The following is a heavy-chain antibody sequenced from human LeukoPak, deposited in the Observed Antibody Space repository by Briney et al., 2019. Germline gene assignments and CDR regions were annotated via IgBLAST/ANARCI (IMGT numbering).Heavy chain of an antibody. J-gene: IGHJ5*02. CDR1: GGSISSYY. CDR3: ARDGGVRGVNWFDP. Sequence: SETLSLTCTVSGGSISSYYWSWIRQPAGKGLEWIWRIYTSGSTNYNPSLKSRVTMSVDTSKNQFSLKLSSVTAADTAVYYCARDGGVRGVNWFDPWGQGTLVTVSS. D-gene: IGHD3-10*01. CDR2: IYTSGST. V-gene: IGHV4-4*07.